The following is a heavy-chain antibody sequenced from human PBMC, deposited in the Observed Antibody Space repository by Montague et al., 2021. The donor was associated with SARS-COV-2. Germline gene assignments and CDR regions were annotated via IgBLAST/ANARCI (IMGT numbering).Heavy chain of an antibody. CDR3: ARVPRNYDFWSGFYDAFDI. Sequence: SETLSLTCTVSSGSVYGHYFAWIRQPPGKGLECIAYIFYTGATYYNPSLESRVSISVDTSKNQVALKVKSVTAADAAVYYCARVPRNYDFWSGFYDAFDIWGQGTMVTVSS. CDR2: IFYTGAT. J-gene: IGHJ3*02. CDR1: SGSVYGHY. D-gene: IGHD3-3*01. V-gene: IGHV4-59*02.